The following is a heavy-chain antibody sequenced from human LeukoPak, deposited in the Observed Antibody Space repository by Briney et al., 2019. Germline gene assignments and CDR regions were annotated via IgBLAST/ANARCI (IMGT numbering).Heavy chain of an antibody. V-gene: IGHV4-39*07. D-gene: IGHD3-22*01. CDR3: ARDGIVWGYYHYFDY. J-gene: IGHJ4*02. Sequence: SETLSLTCTVSGGSISSSSYYWGWIRQPPGKGLEWIGSIYYSGSTYYNPSLKSRVTISVDTSKNQFSLKLSSVTAADTAVYYCARDGIVWGYYHYFDYWGQGTLVTVSS. CDR1: GGSISSSSYY. CDR2: IYYSGST.